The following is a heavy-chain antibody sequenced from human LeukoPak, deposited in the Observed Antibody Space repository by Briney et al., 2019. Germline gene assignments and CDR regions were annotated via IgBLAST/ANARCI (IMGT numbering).Heavy chain of an antibody. CDR3: AKDYYGSGSRLCAFDI. J-gene: IGHJ3*02. D-gene: IGHD3-10*01. V-gene: IGHV3-9*01. Sequence: PGGSLRLSCAASGFTFDDYAMHWVRQAPGKGLEWVSGISWNSGSIGYADSVKGRFTISRDNAKNSLYLQMNSLKAEDTASYYCAKDYYGSGSRLCAFDIWGQGTMVTVSS. CDR2: ISWNSGSI. CDR1: GFTFDDYA.